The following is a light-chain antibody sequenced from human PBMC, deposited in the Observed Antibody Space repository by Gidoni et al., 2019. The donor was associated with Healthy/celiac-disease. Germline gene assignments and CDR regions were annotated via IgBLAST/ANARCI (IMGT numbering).Light chain of an antibody. CDR3: QQLTSYPRS. CDR1: QGISSY. V-gene: IGKV1-9*01. J-gene: IGKJ2*04. Sequence: DIQLTQSPSFLSASVGDRVTITCWASQGISSYLAWYQQKPGKAPKLLIYAASTLQSGVPSRFSGRGSGTEFTLTIRSLQPEDFATYYCQQLTSYPRSFGQGTKLEIK. CDR2: AAS.